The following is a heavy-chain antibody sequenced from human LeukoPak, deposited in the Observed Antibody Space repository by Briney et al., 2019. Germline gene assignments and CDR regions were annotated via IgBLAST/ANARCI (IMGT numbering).Heavy chain of an antibody. CDR3: ARPVRRYSGYDFYY. J-gene: IGHJ4*02. Sequence: SETLSLTCAVYGGSFSGFHWSWIRQPPGKGLEWIGELNHSGSTNYNPSLKSRVTISVDTSKNQFSLNLTSVTAADTAVYYCARPVRRYSGYDFYYWGQGTLVTVSS. V-gene: IGHV4-34*01. CDR2: LNHSGST. CDR1: GGSFSGFH. D-gene: IGHD5-12*01.